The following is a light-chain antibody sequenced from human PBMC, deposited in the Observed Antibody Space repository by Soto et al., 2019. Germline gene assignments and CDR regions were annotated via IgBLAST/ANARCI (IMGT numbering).Light chain of an antibody. CDR2: DAS. V-gene: IGKV3-11*01. J-gene: IGKJ3*01. CDR1: QSISSY. Sequence: EIVLTQSPAILSLSPGERATLSCRASQSISSYLAWYQQKPGHTPRLLIYDASNRATGIPARFSGSGSGTDFTLTISSLEPEDFAVYYCQQRTNWPVTFGPGTTVDVK. CDR3: QQRTNWPVT.